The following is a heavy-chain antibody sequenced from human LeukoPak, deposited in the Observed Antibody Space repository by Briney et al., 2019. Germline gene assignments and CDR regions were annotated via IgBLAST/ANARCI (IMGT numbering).Heavy chain of an antibody. CDR3: ARGFRGWYAEGFDY. J-gene: IGHJ4*02. CDR1: GFTFSSYW. D-gene: IGHD6-19*01. CDR2: IKQDGSET. Sequence: GGSLRLSCAASGFTFSSYWMSWVRQAPGKGLEWVANIKQDGSETYFLGSVKGRFTISRDNARNSLYLQMNSLRAEDTAVYYCARGFRGWYAEGFDYWGQGTLVTVSS. V-gene: IGHV3-7*01.